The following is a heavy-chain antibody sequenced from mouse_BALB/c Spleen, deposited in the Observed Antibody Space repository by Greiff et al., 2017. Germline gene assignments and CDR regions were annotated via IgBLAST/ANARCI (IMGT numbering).Heavy chain of an antibody. CDR2: ISDGGSYT. V-gene: IGHV5-4*02. Sequence: EVKVVESGGGLVKPGGSLKLSCAASGFTFSDYYMYWVRQTPEKRLEWVATISDGGSYTYYPDSVKGRFTISRDNAKNNLYLQMSSLKSEDTAMYYCARGAYYGSSLYYYAMDYWGQGTSVTVSS. J-gene: IGHJ4*01. CDR1: GFTFSDYY. CDR3: ARGAYYGSSLYYYAMDY. D-gene: IGHD1-1*01.